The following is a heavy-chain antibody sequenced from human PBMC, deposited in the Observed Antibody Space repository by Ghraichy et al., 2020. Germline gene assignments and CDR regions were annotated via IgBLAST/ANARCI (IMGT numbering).Heavy chain of an antibody. CDR1: GYTFTSYG. J-gene: IGHJ4*02. CDR3: ARIEARYCSGGSCYSPFDY. V-gene: IGHV1-18*04. CDR2: ISAYNGNT. Sequence: ASVKVSCKASGYTFTSYGISWVRQAPGQGLEWMGWISAYNGNTNYAQKLQGRVTMTTDTSTSTAYMELRSLRSDDTAVYYCARIEARYCSGGSCYSPFDYWGQGTLVTVSS. D-gene: IGHD2-15*01.